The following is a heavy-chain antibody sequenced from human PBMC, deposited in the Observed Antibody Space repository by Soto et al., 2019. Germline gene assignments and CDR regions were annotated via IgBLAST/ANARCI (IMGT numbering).Heavy chain of an antibody. D-gene: IGHD6-19*01. J-gene: IGHJ4*02. V-gene: IGHV1-18*01. Sequence: QVQLVQSGAEVKKPGASVKASCKASGYTFTSYAISWVRQAPGQGLEWMGWINVYNGNTKYAQKLQGRVTMTTDTSTSTAYMELRSMRSDDTAVYYCARDLGAGLVDYWGQGTLVTVSS. CDR2: INVYNGNT. CDR3: ARDLGAGLVDY. CDR1: GYTFTSYA.